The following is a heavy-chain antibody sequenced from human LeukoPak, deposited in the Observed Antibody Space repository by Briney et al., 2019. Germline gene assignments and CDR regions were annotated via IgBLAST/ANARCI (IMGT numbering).Heavy chain of an antibody. V-gene: IGHV3-30-3*01. CDR2: ISSDGSLE. D-gene: IGHD2-2*01. J-gene: IGHJ4*02. CDR3: ARDPVPTAARHFVY. Sequence: PGRSLRLSCAASGFTFSSYAMHWVRQAPGKGLEWLAVISSDGSLEYYADSVKGRFTISRDNSKYTLYLQINSLRPEDTAVYYCARDPVPTAARHFVYWGQGTLVTVSS. CDR1: GFTFSSYA.